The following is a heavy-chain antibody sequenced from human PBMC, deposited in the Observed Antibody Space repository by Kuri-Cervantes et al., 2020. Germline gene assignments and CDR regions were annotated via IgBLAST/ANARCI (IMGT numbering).Heavy chain of an antibody. CDR3: ARDQSRLGYFDY. Sequence: SETLFLTCTVSRGSISSYYWSWIRQPPGKGLEWIGYISYSGSTNYNPSPKSRVTISVDTSKNQFSLKLSSVTAADTAVYYCARDQSRLGYFDYWGQGTLVTVSS. D-gene: IGHD5/OR15-5a*01. CDR1: RGSISSYY. J-gene: IGHJ4*01. V-gene: IGHV4-59*01. CDR2: ISYSGST.